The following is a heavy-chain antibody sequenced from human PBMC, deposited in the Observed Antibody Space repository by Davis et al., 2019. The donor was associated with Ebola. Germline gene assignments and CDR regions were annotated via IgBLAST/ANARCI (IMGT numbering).Heavy chain of an antibody. CDR3: ARHGGGSGHDY. D-gene: IGHD2-21*01. Sequence: SETLSLTCAVSGGSISSGGYSWSWIRQPPGKGLEWIGYIYYSGSTYYNPSLRSRVTVSVETSKNEFSLKLRSVTAADTAVYYCARHGGGSGHDYWGQGTLVTVSS. CDR1: GGSISSGGYS. CDR2: IYYSGST. V-gene: IGHV4-30-2*03. J-gene: IGHJ4*02.